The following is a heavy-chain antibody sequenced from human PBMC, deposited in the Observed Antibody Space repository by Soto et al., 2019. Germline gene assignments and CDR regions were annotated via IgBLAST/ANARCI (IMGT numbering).Heavy chain of an antibody. J-gene: IGHJ4*02. V-gene: IGHV1-18*01. CDR1: GYTFTSYG. CDR3: ARGRYGDY. D-gene: IGHD1-1*01. Sequence: QVHLVQSGAEVKKPGASVKVSCKGSGYTFTSYGITWVRQAPGQGLEWMGWISAHNGNTNYAQKLQGRVTVTRDTSPSTAYMELRSLSSDGTAVYYCARGRYGDYWGQGARVTVSS. CDR2: ISAHNGNT.